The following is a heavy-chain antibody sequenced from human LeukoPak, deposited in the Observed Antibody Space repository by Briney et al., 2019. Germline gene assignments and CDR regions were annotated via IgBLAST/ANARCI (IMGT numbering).Heavy chain of an antibody. D-gene: IGHD5-18*01. J-gene: IGHJ6*03. CDR2: INTNTGNP. CDR3: ARNRIQLWSGYYYMDV. CDR1: GYTFTSYA. V-gene: IGHV7-4-1*02. Sequence: ASVKVSCKSSGYTFTSYAMNWVRKAPGQALEWIGWINTNTGNPTYAQGFTGRFVFSLDTSVSTAYLQISSLKAEDTAVYYCARNRIQLWSGYYYMDVWGKGTTVTVSS.